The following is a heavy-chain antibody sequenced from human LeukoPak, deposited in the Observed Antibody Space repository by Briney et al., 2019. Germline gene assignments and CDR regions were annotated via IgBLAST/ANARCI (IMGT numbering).Heavy chain of an antibody. J-gene: IGHJ5*02. CDR1: GGPISSGSYY. Sequence: SETLSLTCTVSGGPISSGSYYWSWIRQPAGXXXXXXXRXYXXXXXNXXXXXXXXXXXXXXTSKNQFSLKLSSVTAADTAVYYCAREGHTLTTVGAWGQGTLVTVSS. V-gene: IGHV4-61*02. D-gene: IGHD4-23*01. CDR2: XYXXXXX. CDR3: AREGHTLTTVGA.